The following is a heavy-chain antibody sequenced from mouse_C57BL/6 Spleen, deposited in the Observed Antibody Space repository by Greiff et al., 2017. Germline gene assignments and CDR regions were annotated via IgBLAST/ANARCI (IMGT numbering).Heavy chain of an antibody. Sequence: VQLQQSGAELVRPGASVKLSCTASGFNIKDDYMHWVKQRPEQGLEWIGWIDPENGDTEYASKFQGKATITADTSSNTADLQLSSLTSEDTAVYYCTGGLRRAWFAYWGQGTLVTVSA. V-gene: IGHV14-4*01. CDR2: IDPENGDT. J-gene: IGHJ3*01. CDR3: TGGLRRAWFAY. CDR1: GFNIKDDY. D-gene: IGHD2-4*01.